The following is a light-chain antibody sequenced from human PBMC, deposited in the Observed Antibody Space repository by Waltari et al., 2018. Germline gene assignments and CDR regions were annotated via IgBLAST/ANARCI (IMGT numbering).Light chain of an antibody. Sequence: DIQMTRSHSSRPQSFGDGAPTPCRASRVIANSLAWYQQEPGKAPKLLIYAASYLESGVPPRFSGSGSGTVYTLTISSLQPEDFATYYCQHYYNVPPYSFGQGTKLEIK. J-gene: IGKJ2*01. V-gene: IGKV1-NL1*01. CDR3: QHYYNVPPYS. CDR1: RVIANS. CDR2: AAS.